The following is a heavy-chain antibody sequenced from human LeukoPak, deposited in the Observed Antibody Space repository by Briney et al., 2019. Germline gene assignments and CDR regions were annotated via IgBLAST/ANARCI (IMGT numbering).Heavy chain of an antibody. V-gene: IGHV4-39*07. Sequence: SETLSLTCTVSGGSISSSNYYWGWIRQPPGEGLEWIGSIYYSGSTYYNPSLKGRVTISVDTSKNQFSLKLSSVTAADTAVYYCARGVVAARFWFDPWGQGTLVTVSS. CDR3: ARGVVAARFWFDP. J-gene: IGHJ5*02. D-gene: IGHD2-15*01. CDR1: GGSISSSNYY. CDR2: IYYSGST.